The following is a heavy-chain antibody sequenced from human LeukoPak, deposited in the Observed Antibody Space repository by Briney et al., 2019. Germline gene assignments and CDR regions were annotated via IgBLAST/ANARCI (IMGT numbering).Heavy chain of an antibody. CDR3: AKGRGTAVTSAANY. J-gene: IGHJ4*02. D-gene: IGHD4-17*01. CDR1: GFTFSSYA. CDR2: ISDSGDNT. Sequence: GGSLRLSCAASGFTFSSYAMSWVRQAPGKGLEWVSSISDSGDNTCYADSVKDRFSISRDNSKTTVSLQMNSLRAEDTAVYYCAKGRGTAVTSAANYWGQGTLVTVSS. V-gene: IGHV3-23*01.